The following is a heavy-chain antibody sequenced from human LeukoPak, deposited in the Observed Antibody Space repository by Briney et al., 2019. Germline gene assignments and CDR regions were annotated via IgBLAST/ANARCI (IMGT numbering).Heavy chain of an antibody. V-gene: IGHV1-69*13. Sequence: ASVKVSCKASGGTFSSHTINWVRQAPGQGLEWMGGIIPIFGTANYAQKFQGRVTITAVESTSTAYMEVSSLRSEDTAVYYCAGGWLAETMVVTPYNYWGQGTLVTVSS. D-gene: IGHD4-23*01. CDR1: GGTFSSHT. CDR2: IIPIFGTA. CDR3: AGGWLAETMVVTPYNY. J-gene: IGHJ4*02.